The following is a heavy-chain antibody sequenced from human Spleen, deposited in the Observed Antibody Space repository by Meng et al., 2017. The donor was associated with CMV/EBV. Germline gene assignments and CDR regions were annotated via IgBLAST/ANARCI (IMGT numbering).Heavy chain of an antibody. CDR1: GGAFSGYY. J-gene: IGHJ5*02. Sequence: YGGAFSGYYWRWIRQPPGKGLEWIGEINHSGSTNYNPSLKSRVTISVDTSKNQFSLKLSSVTAADTAVYYCARVGITIFGVVKHWFDPWGQGTLVTVSS. V-gene: IGHV4-34*01. CDR2: INHSGST. CDR3: ARVGITIFGVVKHWFDP. D-gene: IGHD3-3*01.